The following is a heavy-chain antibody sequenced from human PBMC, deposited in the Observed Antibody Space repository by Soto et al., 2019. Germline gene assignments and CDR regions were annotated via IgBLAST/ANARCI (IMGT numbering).Heavy chain of an antibody. CDR1: GFTFSSYS. J-gene: IGHJ5*02. V-gene: IGHV3-21*01. D-gene: IGHD3-10*01. CDR3: ARALIYYYGSGSYYSEFDP. Sequence: GGSLRLSCAASGFTFSSYSMNWVRQAPGKGLEWVSSISSSSSYIYYADSVKGRFTISRDNAKNSLYLQMNSLRAEDTAVYYCARALIYYYGSGSYYSEFDPWGQGTLVTVSS. CDR2: ISSSSSYI.